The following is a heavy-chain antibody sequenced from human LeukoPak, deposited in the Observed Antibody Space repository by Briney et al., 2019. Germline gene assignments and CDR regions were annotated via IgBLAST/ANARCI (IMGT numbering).Heavy chain of an antibody. D-gene: IGHD2-15*01. J-gene: IGHJ4*02. CDR1: GGSFSGYY. CDR3: ARVGYCSGGSCSDY. CDR2: INHSGST. V-gene: IGHV4-34*01. Sequence: SETLSLTCAVYGGSFSGYYWSWIRQPPGKGLEWIGEINHSGSTNYNPSLKSRVTISVDTSKNQFSLKLSSVTAADTAVYYYARVGYCSGGSCSDYWGQGTLVTVSS.